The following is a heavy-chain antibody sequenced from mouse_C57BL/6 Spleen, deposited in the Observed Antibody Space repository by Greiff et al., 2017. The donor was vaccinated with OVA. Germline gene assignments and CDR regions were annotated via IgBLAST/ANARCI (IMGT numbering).Heavy chain of an antibody. V-gene: IGHV1-26*01. Sequence: VQLQQSGPELVKPGASVKISCKASGYTFTDYYMNWVKQSHGKSLEWIGDINPNNGGTSYNQKFKGKATLTVDKSSSTAYMELRSLTSEDSAVYYCARKYYGSSYWYCDVWGTGTTVTVSS. J-gene: IGHJ1*03. CDR2: INPNNGGT. CDR1: GYTFTDYY. CDR3: ARKYYGSSYWYCDV. D-gene: IGHD1-1*01.